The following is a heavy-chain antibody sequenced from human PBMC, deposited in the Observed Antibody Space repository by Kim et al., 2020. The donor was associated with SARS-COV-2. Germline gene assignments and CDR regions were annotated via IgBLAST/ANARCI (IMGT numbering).Heavy chain of an antibody. D-gene: IGHD2-2*01. J-gene: IGHJ6*02. V-gene: IGHV3-13*01. CDR3: ARMEYFSDPSGVSTSYSYGWDI. CDR2: IGKAGDT. Sequence: GGSLRLSCATSGFTFGSYDIHWVRQVTGKGLEWVAAIGKAGDTYYPGSVKGRFTLSRENAKNSLYLQMHDLRAWETAVYYCARMEYFSDPSGVSTSYSYGWDIWGQGSAVTVSS. CDR1: GFTFGSYD.